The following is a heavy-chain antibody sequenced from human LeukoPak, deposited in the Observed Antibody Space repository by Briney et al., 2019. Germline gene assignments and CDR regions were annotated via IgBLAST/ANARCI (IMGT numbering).Heavy chain of an antibody. Sequence: SGGSLRLSCAASGFTVSSNYMSWVRQAPGKGLEWVSVIYSGGSTYYADFVKGRFTISRDNSKNTLYLQMNSLTAEDTAVYYCARVGVVPAAIPDGFDIWGQGTMVTVSS. D-gene: IGHD2-2*01. J-gene: IGHJ3*02. CDR3: ARVGVVPAAIPDGFDI. CDR1: GFTVSSNY. CDR2: IYSGGST. V-gene: IGHV3-53*01.